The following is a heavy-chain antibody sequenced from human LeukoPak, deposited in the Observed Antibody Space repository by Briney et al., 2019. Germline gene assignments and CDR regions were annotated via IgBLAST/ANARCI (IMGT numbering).Heavy chain of an antibody. V-gene: IGHV1-18*01. J-gene: IGHJ3*02. CDR2: ISAYNGNT. Sequence: RASVTVSCKASGYTFTSYGISWVRQAPGQGLEWMGWISAYNGNTNYAQKLQGRVTMTTYTSTSTAYMDLRSLRSDDTAVYYCAREGGRSGYPDAFDIWGQGTMVTVSS. CDR1: GYTFTSYG. D-gene: IGHD3-3*01. CDR3: AREGGRSGYPDAFDI.